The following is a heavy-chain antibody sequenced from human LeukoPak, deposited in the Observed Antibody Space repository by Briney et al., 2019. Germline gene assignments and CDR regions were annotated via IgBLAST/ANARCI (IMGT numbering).Heavy chain of an antibody. CDR1: GFTFDDYA. V-gene: IGHV3-9*03. J-gene: IGHJ4*02. Sequence: PGGSLRLSCAASGFTFDDYAMHRVRQAPGKGLEWVSGISWNSGSIVYADFVKGRFTISRDSAKNSLYLQMNSLRAEDMALYYCAKGYSYGITYYFDYWGQGTLVTVSS. D-gene: IGHD5-18*01. CDR2: ISWNSGSI. CDR3: AKGYSYGITYYFDY.